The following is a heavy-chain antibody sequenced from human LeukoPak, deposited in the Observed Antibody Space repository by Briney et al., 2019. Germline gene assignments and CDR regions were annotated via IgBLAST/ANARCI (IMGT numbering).Heavy chain of an antibody. Sequence: SVKVSCKASGGTFSSYAISWVRQAPGQGLEWMGGIIPIFGTANYAQKFQGRVTITADESTSTAYMELSSLRSEDTAVYYCARAGYLSNGVWDSSSWYFDYWGQGTLVTVSS. V-gene: IGHV1-69*01. CDR1: GGTFSSYA. D-gene: IGHD6-13*01. J-gene: IGHJ4*02. CDR2: IIPIFGTA. CDR3: ARAGYLSNGVWDSSSWYFDY.